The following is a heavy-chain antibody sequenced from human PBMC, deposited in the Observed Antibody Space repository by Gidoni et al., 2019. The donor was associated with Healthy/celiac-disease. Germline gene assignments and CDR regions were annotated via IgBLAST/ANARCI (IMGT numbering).Heavy chain of an antibody. D-gene: IGHD1-1*01. Sequence: EVQLVESGGGLVQPGRSLRLSCPASGFTFGDYGMSWFRQAPGKGLGWVGFIRSKAYGGTTEYAASVKGRFTISRDDSKSIAYLQMNSLKTEDTAVYYCTRVFRSLEPRPHFDYWGQGTLVTVSS. CDR3: TRVFRSLEPRPHFDY. V-gene: IGHV3-49*03. CDR2: IRSKAYGGTT. CDR1: GFTFGDYG. J-gene: IGHJ4*02.